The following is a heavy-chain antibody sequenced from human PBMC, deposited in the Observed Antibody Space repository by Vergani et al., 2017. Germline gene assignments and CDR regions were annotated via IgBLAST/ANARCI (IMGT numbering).Heavy chain of an antibody. J-gene: IGHJ3*02. D-gene: IGHD3-10*01. V-gene: IGHV1-69*13. CDR2: IIPIFGTA. Sequence: QVQLVQSGAEVKKPGSSVKVSCKASGGPFKNSAFSWVRQAPGQGLEWMGRIIPIFGTANYAQKFQGRVTITADESTSTAYMELSSLRSEDTAVYYCASLYGSGKRWNAFDIWGQGTMVTVSS. CDR3: ASLYGSGKRWNAFDI. CDR1: GGPFKNSA.